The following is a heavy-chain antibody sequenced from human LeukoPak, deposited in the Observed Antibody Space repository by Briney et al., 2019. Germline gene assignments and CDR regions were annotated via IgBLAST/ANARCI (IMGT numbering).Heavy chain of an antibody. D-gene: IGHD3-9*01. J-gene: IGHJ4*02. V-gene: IGHV1-2*02. CDR2: INPDSGGT. CDR1: GYTFTGYY. Sequence: GASVKVSCKASGYTFTGYYIHWVRQAPGQGLEWMGWINPDSGGTNYAQNFHGRVTMTRDTSISTAYMAVSRLRSDDTAVYYCARSPHILTGENFDYWGQGTLLTVSS. CDR3: ARSPHILTGENFDY.